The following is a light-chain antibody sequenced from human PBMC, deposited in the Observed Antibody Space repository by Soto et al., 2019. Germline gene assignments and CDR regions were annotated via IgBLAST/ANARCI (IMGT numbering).Light chain of an antibody. CDR3: RSYDSSLSVLYV. Sequence: QSVLTQPPSVSGAPGQRVTISCTGSSSNIGAGYDVHWYQQLPGTAPKLLIYGNSNRPSGVPDRFSGSKSGTSASLAITGLQADDEADYYCRSYDSSLSVLYVFGTGTKVTVL. CDR2: GNS. J-gene: IGLJ1*01. CDR1: SSNIGAGYD. V-gene: IGLV1-40*01.